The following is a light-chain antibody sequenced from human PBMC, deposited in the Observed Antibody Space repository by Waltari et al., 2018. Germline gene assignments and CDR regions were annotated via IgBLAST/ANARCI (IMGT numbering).Light chain of an antibody. CDR3: QLADRTVTYV. J-gene: IGLJ1*01. CDR1: TLSKQY. Sequence: SHELTQPPSVSVSPGQTASITCSGNTLSKQYVNWYQQKPGQAPVLWIYKDTERPSGIPDRFSGSSSGATVTLTISGVQAEDEADYYCQLADRTVTYVFGPGTNLIVL. CDR2: KDT. V-gene: IGLV3-25*03.